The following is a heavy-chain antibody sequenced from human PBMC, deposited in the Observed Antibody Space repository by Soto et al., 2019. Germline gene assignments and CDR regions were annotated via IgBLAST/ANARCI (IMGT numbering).Heavy chain of an antibody. CDR3: ARVTGDYGDSTFDY. D-gene: IGHD4-17*01. Sequence: QVQLQESGPGLVKSSQTLSLTCTVSGGSISSGGYYWSWIRQHPGKGLEWIGYIYYSGSTYYNPSLKSRVTISVDTSQNQFSLKLTSVTAADTAVYYCARVTGDYGDSTFDYWGQGTLVTVSS. CDR2: IYYSGST. J-gene: IGHJ4*02. CDR1: GGSISSGGYY. V-gene: IGHV4-31*03.